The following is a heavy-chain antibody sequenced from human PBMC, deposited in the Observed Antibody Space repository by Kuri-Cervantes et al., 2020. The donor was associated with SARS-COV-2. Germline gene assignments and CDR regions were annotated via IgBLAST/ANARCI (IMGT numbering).Heavy chain of an antibody. CDR3: ARDAVAAAGSEWFDP. D-gene: IGHD6-13*01. CDR1: GFTFYNAW. Sequence: GGSLRLSYAASGFTFYNAWMSWVRQAPGKGLEWVGRIKSKPDGGATEYAAPVKGRFTFSRDDSKNTLYLQMNSLRAEDTAVYYCARDAVAAAGSEWFDPWGQGTLVTVSS. CDR2: IKSKPDGGAT. V-gene: IGHV3-15*01. J-gene: IGHJ5*02.